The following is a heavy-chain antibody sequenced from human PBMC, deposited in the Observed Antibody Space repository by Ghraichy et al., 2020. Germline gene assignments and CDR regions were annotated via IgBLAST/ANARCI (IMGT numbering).Heavy chain of an antibody. J-gene: IGHJ3*02. Sequence: GGSLRLSCSASGFTFSSYAMHWVRQAPGKGLEYVSAISSNGGSTYYADSVKGRFTISRDNSKNTLYLQMSSLRAEDTAVYYCVKDLGIVVVPAAIFADAFDIWGQGTMVTVSS. CDR2: ISSNGGST. V-gene: IGHV3-64D*06. D-gene: IGHD2-2*01. CDR1: GFTFSSYA. CDR3: VKDLGIVVVPAAIFADAFDI.